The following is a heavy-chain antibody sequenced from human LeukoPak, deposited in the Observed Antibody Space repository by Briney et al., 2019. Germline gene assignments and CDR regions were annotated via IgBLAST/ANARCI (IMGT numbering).Heavy chain of an antibody. D-gene: IGHD3-10*01. CDR3: ARVGTYYYGSGSYSTRYYYGMDV. CDR1: GGSFSGYY. J-gene: IGHJ6*02. V-gene: IGHV4-34*01. CDR2: INHSGST. Sequence: PSETLSLTCAVYGGSFSGYYWGWIRQPPGKGLEWIGEINHSGSTNYNPSLKSRVTISVDTSKNQFSLKLSSVTAADTAVYYCARVGTYYYGSGSYSTRYYYGMDVWGQGTTVTVSS.